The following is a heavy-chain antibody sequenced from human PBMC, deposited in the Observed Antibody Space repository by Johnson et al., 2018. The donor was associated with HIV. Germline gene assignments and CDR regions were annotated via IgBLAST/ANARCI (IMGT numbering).Heavy chain of an antibody. D-gene: IGHD3-22*01. J-gene: IGHJ3*02. Sequence: VQLVESGGGLVQPGGSLRLSCVGSGFSFSDHFMDWVRQAPGKGLEWVGRIRNKPSSYSTEYAASVKGRFTISRDNSKKTLYLQMNSLRVEDTAVYYCVKDTDYDYYDNSGAAFDIWGQGTMVTVSS. CDR3: VKDTDYDYYDNSGAAFDI. CDR2: IRNKPSSYST. CDR1: GFSFSDHF. V-gene: IGHV3-72*01.